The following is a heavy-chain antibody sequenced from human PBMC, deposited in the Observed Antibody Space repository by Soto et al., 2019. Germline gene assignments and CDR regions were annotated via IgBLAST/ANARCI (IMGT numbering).Heavy chain of an antibody. V-gene: IGHV3-23*01. CDR3: ARHPVDIVVVVAATGDY. CDR1: GFTFTSHA. D-gene: IGHD2-15*01. J-gene: IGHJ4*02. CDR2: ISGSGGST. Sequence: GGSLRLSCAASGFTFTSHAMSWVRQAPGKGLEWVSSISGSGGSTYYADSVKGRFTISRDNSKNMLYLQINSLRAEDTVVYYCARHPVDIVVVVAATGDYWGQGTLVTVSS.